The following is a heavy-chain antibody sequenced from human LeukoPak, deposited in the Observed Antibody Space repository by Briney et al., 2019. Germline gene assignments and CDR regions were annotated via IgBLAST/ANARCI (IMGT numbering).Heavy chain of an antibody. D-gene: IGHD3-22*01. V-gene: IGHV3-11*01. CDR3: AIYYDSSGSIDH. J-gene: IGHJ4*02. CDR2: ISDSGSTI. CDR1: GFIFSDYY. Sequence: GGSLRLSCEASGFIFSDYYMTWIRQTPGKGLEWLSYISDSGSTINYADSVKGRLTISRDNAKKSLFLQMNSLRAEDTAVYYCAIYYDSSGSIDHWGQGTLVTVSS.